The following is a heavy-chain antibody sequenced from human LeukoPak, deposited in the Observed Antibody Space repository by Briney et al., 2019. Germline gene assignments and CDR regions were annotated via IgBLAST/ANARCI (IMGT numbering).Heavy chain of an antibody. D-gene: IGHD6-19*01. J-gene: IGHJ6*03. Sequence: SETLSLTCTVSGGSISSSSYYWGWIRQPPGKGLERIGSIYYSGSTYYNRSLKSRFTISVDKAKNQFSLKVSSVTAADTAVYYCARVSPSIAVAHYYYYMDVWGKGTTVTVSS. V-gene: IGHV4-39*07. CDR1: GGSISSSSYY. CDR2: IYYSGST. CDR3: ARVSPSIAVAHYYYYMDV.